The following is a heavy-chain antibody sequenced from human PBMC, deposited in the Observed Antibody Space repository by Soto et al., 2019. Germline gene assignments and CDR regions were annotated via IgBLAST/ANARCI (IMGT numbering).Heavy chain of an antibody. J-gene: IGHJ5*02. CDR3: ARDPHEFWTSYWFDP. CDR1: GYTFNNCG. D-gene: IGHD3-3*01. V-gene: IGHV1-18*01. Sequence: ASVDVCCETSGYTFNNCGINWVRQARGQGLELMGWISAYDGKTTYAEKFQGRVTLTTDTSTSTAYMELRSLRSDDTAIYYCARDPHEFWTSYWFDPWGQGTPVTVSS. CDR2: ISAYDGKT.